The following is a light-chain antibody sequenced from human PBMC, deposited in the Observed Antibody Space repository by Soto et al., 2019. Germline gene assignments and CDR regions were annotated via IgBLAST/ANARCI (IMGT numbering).Light chain of an antibody. CDR3: TSYTSNNTYV. J-gene: IGLJ1*01. Sequence: QSALTQPASVSGSPGQSITISCTGTSSDVGSYNLVAWYQQHPGNAPKLMIFDVSNRPSGVSIRFSGSKSGNTAPLTISGLQAEDEADYYCTSYTSNNTYVFGTGAKVTVL. CDR1: SSDVGSYNL. CDR2: DVS. V-gene: IGLV2-14*02.